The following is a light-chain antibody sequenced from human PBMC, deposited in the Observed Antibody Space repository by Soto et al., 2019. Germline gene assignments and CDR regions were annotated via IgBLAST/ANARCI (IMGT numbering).Light chain of an antibody. CDR3: QQYGGMPIT. CDR2: VAT. Sequence: VLTQSPATVSLSPGERATLSCRASQSVTSAYLAWYRQIPGQPPRLLIYVATTRATGIPDRFWGGGSGRDFTLTIDRLEPDDVAFYYGQQYGGMPITFGGGTKVEI. V-gene: IGKV3-20*01. J-gene: IGKJ4*01. CDR1: QSVTSAY.